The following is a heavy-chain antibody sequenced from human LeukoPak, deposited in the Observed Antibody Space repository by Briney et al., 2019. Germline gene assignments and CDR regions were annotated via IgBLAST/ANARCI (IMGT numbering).Heavy chain of an antibody. CDR3: AKVMGYDSSGYINY. D-gene: IGHD3-22*01. CDR1: GFTVSNNY. CDR2: ISGSGGST. J-gene: IGHJ4*02. Sequence: SGGSLRLSCVVSGFTVSNNYMSWVRQAPGKGLEWVSAISGSGGSTYYADSVKDRFTISRDNSKNTLYLQMNSLRAEDTAVYYCAKVMGYDSSGYINYWGQGTLVTVSS. V-gene: IGHV3-23*01.